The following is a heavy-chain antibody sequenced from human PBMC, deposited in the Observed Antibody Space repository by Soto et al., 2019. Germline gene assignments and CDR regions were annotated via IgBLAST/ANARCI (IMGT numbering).Heavy chain of an antibody. CDR3: AKDLGNYYYDSSGYSSYGMDV. Sequence: EVQLLESGGRLVQPGGSLRLSCAASGFTFRSYAMNWVRQAPGKGLEWVSAISASGGTTYYADSVKGRFTISRDNSKNSLYLQMNSLRAEDTAVYYCAKDLGNYYYDSSGYSSYGMDVWRQGTTVTVSS. CDR1: GFTFRSYA. D-gene: IGHD3-22*01. CDR2: ISASGGTT. J-gene: IGHJ6*02. V-gene: IGHV3-23*01.